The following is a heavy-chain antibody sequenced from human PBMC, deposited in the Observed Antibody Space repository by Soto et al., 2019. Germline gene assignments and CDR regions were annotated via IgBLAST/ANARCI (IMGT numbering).Heavy chain of an antibody. V-gene: IGHV1-69*08. CDR3: ARDITIERAYYYYYMDV. CDR2: IIPILGIA. J-gene: IGHJ6*03. Sequence: QVQLVQSGAEVQKPGSSVKVSCKASGGTFSSYTISWVRQAPGQGLEWMGRIIPILGIANYAQKFQGRVTITADKSTSTAYMELSSLRSEDTAVYYCARDITIERAYYYYYMDVWGKGTTVTVSS. CDR1: GGTFSSYT. D-gene: IGHD1-20*01.